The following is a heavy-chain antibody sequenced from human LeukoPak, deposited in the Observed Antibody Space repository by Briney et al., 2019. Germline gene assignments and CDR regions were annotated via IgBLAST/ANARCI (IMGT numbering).Heavy chain of an antibody. D-gene: IGHD3-10*01. J-gene: IGHJ3*02. CDR1: GFTFSSYW. CDR3: ARVLWFGSSDAFDI. Sequence: GGSLRLSCAASGFTFSSYWMSWVRQAPGKGLEWVANIKQDGSEKYYVDSVKGRFTISRDNAKNSLYLQVNSLRAEDTAVYYCARVLWFGSSDAFDIWGQGTMVTVSS. V-gene: IGHV3-7*01. CDR2: IKQDGSEK.